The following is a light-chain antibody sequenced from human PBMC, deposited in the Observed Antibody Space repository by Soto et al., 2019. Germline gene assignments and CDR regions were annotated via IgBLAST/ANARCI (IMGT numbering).Light chain of an antibody. Sequence: DIQVTQSPSSLSASIGDRVTITCRASQSISTFLNWYQQKPGKAPNLLIYVASNLQTRVPSRFSGSGSGTDFSLTISSLQHEDVATYYCQQSYRAPYTFGQGTTLEIK. J-gene: IGKJ2*01. V-gene: IGKV1-39*01. CDR1: QSISTF. CDR3: QQSYRAPYT. CDR2: VAS.